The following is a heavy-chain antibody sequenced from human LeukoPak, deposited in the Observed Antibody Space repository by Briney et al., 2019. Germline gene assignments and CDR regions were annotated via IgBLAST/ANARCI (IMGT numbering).Heavy chain of an antibody. CDR1: GFTFSSYA. D-gene: IGHD3-10*01. V-gene: IGHV3-23*01. Sequence: GGSLRLSCAASGFTFSSYAMSWVRQAPGKGLEWVSAISGSGGSTYYADSVKGRFTISRDNSKNTLYLQMNSLRAEDTAVYYCAKGHLWFGELFFGSAFDIWGQGTMVTVSS. CDR3: AKGHLWFGELFFGSAFDI. J-gene: IGHJ3*02. CDR2: ISGSGGST.